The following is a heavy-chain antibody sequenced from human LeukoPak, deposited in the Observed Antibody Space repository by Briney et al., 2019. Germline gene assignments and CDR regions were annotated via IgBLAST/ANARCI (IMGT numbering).Heavy chain of an antibody. CDR1: GFTFDDYG. V-gene: IGHV3-20*04. J-gene: IGHJ4*02. CDR3: ARAKYYYDSTGYCD. Sequence: GGSLRLSCAASGFTFDDYGMSWVRQAPGKGLEWVSGINWNGGSTGYADSVKGRFTISRDNAKNSLYLQMNSLRAEDTALYYCARAKYYYDSTGYCDWGQGTLVTVSS. CDR2: INWNGGST. D-gene: IGHD3-22*01.